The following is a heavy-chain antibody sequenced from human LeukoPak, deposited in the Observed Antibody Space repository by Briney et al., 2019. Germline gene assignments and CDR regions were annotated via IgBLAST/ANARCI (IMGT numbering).Heavy chain of an antibody. CDR3: ARGDSTAMAIDY. Sequence: ASVKVSCKASGYTFISYDMNWVRQATGQGLEWMGWMNPNSGNTGYAQKFQGRVTMTRNTSIRTAYMELSSLRSEDTAVYYCARGDSTAMAIDYWGQRTPVTVSS. J-gene: IGHJ4*02. V-gene: IGHV1-8*01. D-gene: IGHD5-18*01. CDR1: GYTFISYD. CDR2: MNPNSGNT.